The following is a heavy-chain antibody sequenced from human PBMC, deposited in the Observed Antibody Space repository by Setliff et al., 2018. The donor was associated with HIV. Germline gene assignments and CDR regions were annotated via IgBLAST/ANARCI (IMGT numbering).Heavy chain of an antibody. V-gene: IGHV4-39*01. Sequence: SETLSLTCTVSGGSISTSRYYWGWIRQPPGKGLEWIGSINYRGNTYYNPSLKSRAAISVDTSKNQFSLKLSSVTAADTAVYYCARHSITLVVGVPERDDAFDIWGQGTMVTVSS. J-gene: IGHJ3*02. CDR1: GGSISTSRYY. CDR3: ARHSITLVVGVPERDDAFDI. CDR2: INYRGNT. D-gene: IGHD3-22*01.